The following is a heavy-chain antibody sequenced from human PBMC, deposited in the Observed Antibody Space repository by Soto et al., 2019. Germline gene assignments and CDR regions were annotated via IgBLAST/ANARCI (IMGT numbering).Heavy chain of an antibody. J-gene: IGHJ5*02. CDR1: GGSISNYY. CDR3: PSVGNWFDP. Sequence: SETLSLTCNVSGGSISNYYWTWVRHSPEKGLEWSGYMYYNGNINYNPSLKSRVTISIDTSKNQFSLTLKSVTAADTAVYYCPSVGNWFDPWGQGVLVTVS. V-gene: IGHV4-59*01. CDR2: MYYNGNI. D-gene: IGHD1-26*01.